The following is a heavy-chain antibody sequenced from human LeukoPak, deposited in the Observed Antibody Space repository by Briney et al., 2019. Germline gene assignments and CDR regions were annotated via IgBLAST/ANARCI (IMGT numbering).Heavy chain of an antibody. CDR3: ARHGFGRGRGRYFDY. CDR2: IYYSGST. Sequence: SETLSLTCTVPGGSISSSSYYWGWIRQPPGKGLEWIGSIYYSGSTYYNPSLKSRVTISVDTSKNQFSLKLSSVTAADTAVYYCARHGFGRGRGRYFDYWGQGTLVTVSS. V-gene: IGHV4-39*01. J-gene: IGHJ4*02. D-gene: IGHD3-16*01. CDR1: GGSISSSSYY.